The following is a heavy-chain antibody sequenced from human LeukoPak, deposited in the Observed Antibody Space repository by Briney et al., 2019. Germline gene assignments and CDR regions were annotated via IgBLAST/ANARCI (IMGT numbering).Heavy chain of an antibody. CDR2: INAGNGNT. CDR1: GYTFTSYA. D-gene: IGHD2-15*01. J-gene: IGHJ3*02. Sequence: ASVKVSCKASGYTFTSYAMHWVRQAPGQRLEWMGWINAGNGNTKYSQKFQGRVTITRNTSISTAYMELSSLRSEDTAVYYCASCSGGSCYPYDAFDIWGQGTMVTVSS. V-gene: IGHV1-3*01. CDR3: ASCSGGSCYPYDAFDI.